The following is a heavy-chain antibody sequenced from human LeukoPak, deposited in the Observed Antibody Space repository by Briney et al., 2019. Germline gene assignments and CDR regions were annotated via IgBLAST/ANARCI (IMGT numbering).Heavy chain of an antibody. V-gene: IGHV3-7*04. CDR1: GFPLSSYW. Sequence: GESLRLSCVASGFPLSSYWMTWVRQAPGKGLEWVANIKQDGSKKSYVDSVKGRFTISRDNAKNSLYLQMNSLRAEDTAIYYCTRVGYIDEGIDYWGQGTLVTVSS. J-gene: IGHJ4*02. CDR2: IKQDGSKK. D-gene: IGHD5-24*01. CDR3: TRVGYIDEGIDY.